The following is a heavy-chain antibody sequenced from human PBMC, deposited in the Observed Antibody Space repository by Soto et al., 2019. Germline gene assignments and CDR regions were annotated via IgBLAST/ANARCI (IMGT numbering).Heavy chain of an antibody. CDR2: ISGSGANT. Sequence: GGSLRLSCAASGFTFSSYAMGWVRQAPGKGLEWVSAISGSGANTYYTDSVKGRFTISRDNFKNTLYLQMNSLRAEDSAMFYCVRERSGYSYADSWGQGTLVTVSS. V-gene: IGHV3-23*01. J-gene: IGHJ4*02. D-gene: IGHD5-18*01. CDR1: GFTFSSYA. CDR3: VRERSGYSYADS.